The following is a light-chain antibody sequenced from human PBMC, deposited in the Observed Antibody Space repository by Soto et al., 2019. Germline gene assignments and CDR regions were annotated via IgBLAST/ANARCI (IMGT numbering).Light chain of an antibody. CDR1: QSVSSSY. V-gene: IGKV3-20*01. CDR2: GAS. J-gene: IGKJ1*01. CDR3: QQYGSSPWT. Sequence: EIVLTQSPGTLSLSPGERATLSCRASQSVSSSYLAWYQQKPGQAPRPLIYGASSRAIGIPDRFSGSGSGTDFTLTISRLEPEDFAVYYCQQYGSSPWTFGQGPKVEI.